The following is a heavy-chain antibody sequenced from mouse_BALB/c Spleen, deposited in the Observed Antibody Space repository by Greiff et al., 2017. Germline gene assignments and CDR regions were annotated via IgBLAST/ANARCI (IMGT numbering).Heavy chain of an antibody. V-gene: IGHV1-80*01. CDR3: ARGMITYWYFDV. CDR2: IFPGDGDT. J-gene: IGHJ1*01. CDR1: GYAFSSYW. D-gene: IGHD2-4*01. Sequence: QVQLQQSGAELVRPGSSVKISCKASGYAFSSYWWNGVKQRPGQGLEWIGQIFPGDGDTNYNGKFKGKATLTADKSSSTAYMQLSSLTSEDSAVYFCARGMITYWYFDVWGAGTTVTVSS.